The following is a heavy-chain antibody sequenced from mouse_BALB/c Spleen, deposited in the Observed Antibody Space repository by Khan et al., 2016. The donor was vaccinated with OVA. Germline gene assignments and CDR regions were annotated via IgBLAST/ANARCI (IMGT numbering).Heavy chain of an antibody. CDR3: ARPAYDGYYYY. CDR2: ISTYSGNT. V-gene: IGHV1S137*01. Sequence: QVQLKESGPELVRPGVSVKISCKGSGYTFTDYAIHWVKQSHAKSLEWVGLISTYSGNTNYKQKSKGKATMTVDKSSNTAYMELDRLTAEDSAIYYCARPAYDGYYYYWGQGTTLTVSS. CDR1: GYTFTDYA. J-gene: IGHJ2*01. D-gene: IGHD2-3*01.